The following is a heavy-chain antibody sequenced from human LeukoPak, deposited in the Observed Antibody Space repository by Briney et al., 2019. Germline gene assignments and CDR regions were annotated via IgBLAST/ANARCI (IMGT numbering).Heavy chain of an antibody. V-gene: IGHV3-23*01. Sequence: GGSLRLSCTASAFSFASYAMSCVRQVEGKGLEWVSTITGSGGTTLYADSVKGRFTISRDNSKNTLYLQMNSLRAEDTAIYYCAKRSVTALYYFDYWGQGTLVTVSS. CDR2: ITGSGGTT. CDR3: AKRSVTALYYFDY. D-gene: IGHD2-21*02. CDR1: AFSFASYA. J-gene: IGHJ4*02.